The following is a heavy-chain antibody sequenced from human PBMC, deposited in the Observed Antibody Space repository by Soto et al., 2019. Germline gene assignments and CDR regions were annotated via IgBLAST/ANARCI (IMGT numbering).Heavy chain of an antibody. J-gene: IGHJ5*02. D-gene: IGHD6-13*01. V-gene: IGHV4-34*01. CDR2: INHVGNT. CDR1: DGSFSGYY. CDR3: ASGIRGVGAAGAVAWFDP. Sequence: ASETLSLTCAVSDGSFSGYYWSWIRQPPGKGLEWIGEINHVGNTNYNPSLKSRVTISVDPSKKQFSLNLSSVTGADTAVYYCASGIRGVGAAGAVAWFDPWGQGTLVTVSS.